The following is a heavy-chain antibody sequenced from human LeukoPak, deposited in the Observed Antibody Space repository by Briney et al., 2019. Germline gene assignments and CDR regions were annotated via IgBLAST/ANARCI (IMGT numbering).Heavy chain of an antibody. J-gene: IGHJ4*02. CDR3: ARGSVLRFLEWLSPPDY. V-gene: IGHV5-51*01. CDR2: IYPGDSDT. D-gene: IGHD3-3*01. CDR1: GYSFTSYW. Sequence: GESLKISRKGSGYSFTSYWIGWVRQMPGKGLEWMGIIYPGDSDTRYSPSFQGQVTISADKSISTAYLQWSSLKASDTAMYYCARGSVLRFLEWLSPPDYWGQGTLVTVSS.